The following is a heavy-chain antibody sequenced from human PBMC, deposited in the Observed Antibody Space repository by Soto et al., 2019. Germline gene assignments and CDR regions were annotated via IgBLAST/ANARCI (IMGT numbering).Heavy chain of an antibody. Sequence: QVQLQESGPGLVKPSETLSLTCTVSGGSISSYYWSWIRQPPGKGLEWIGYIYYSGSTNYNPSLKSRVTISVDTSKNQFSLKLSSVTAADTAVYYCASFGYYYGMDVWGQGTTVTVSS. CDR2: IYYSGST. D-gene: IGHD3-3*01. CDR1: GGSISSYY. CDR3: ASFGYYYGMDV. J-gene: IGHJ6*02. V-gene: IGHV4-59*01.